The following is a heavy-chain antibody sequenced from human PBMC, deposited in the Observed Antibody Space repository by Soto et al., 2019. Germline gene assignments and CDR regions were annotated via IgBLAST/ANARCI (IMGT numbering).Heavy chain of an antibody. J-gene: IGHJ6*03. CDR3: ARSPYPGYCSGGSCYSVDYYYYYMDV. V-gene: IGHV3-74*01. D-gene: IGHD2-15*01. CDR2: INSDGSST. Sequence: GGSLRLSCAASGFTFSSYWMHWVRQAPGKGLVWVSRINSDGSSTSYADSVKGRFTISRDNAKNTLYLQMNSLRAEDTAVYYCARSPYPGYCSGGSCYSVDYYYYYMDVWGKGTTVTVSS. CDR1: GFTFSSYW.